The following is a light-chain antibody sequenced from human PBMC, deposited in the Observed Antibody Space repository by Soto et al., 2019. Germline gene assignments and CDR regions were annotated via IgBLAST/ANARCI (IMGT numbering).Light chain of an antibody. CDR2: AAS. V-gene: IGKV1-8*01. Sequence: AIRMTQSPSSLYASPGDLVTTTFRASQGISSYLAWYQQKPGKAPKLLIYAASTLQSGVPSRFSGSGSGTDFTLTISRLEPEDFAVYYCQQYGRSGTFGQGTKVDIK. J-gene: IGKJ1*01. CDR1: QGISSY. CDR3: QQYGRSGT.